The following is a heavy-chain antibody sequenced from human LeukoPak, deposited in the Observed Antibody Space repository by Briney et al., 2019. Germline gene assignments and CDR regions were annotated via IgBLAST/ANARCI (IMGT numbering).Heavy chain of an antibody. CDR2: IYYSGST. J-gene: IGHJ4*02. Sequence: SETLSLTCTVSGGSISSYYWSWIRQPPGKGLEWIGYIYYSGSTNYNPSLRSRVTISVDTSKNHFSLGLSSVTAADTAMYYCARAGGVDTAMDANFDYWGQGTLVTVSS. CDR1: GGSISSYY. CDR3: ARAGGVDTAMDANFDY. V-gene: IGHV4-59*01. D-gene: IGHD5-18*01.